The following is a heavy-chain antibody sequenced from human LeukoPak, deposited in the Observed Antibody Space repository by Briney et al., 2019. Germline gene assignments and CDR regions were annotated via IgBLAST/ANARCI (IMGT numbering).Heavy chain of an antibody. CDR1: GGSISSSSYY. D-gene: IGHD3-22*01. V-gene: IGHV4-39*01. CDR2: IYYSGST. Sequence: ETLSLTCTVSGGSISSSSYYWGWIRQPPGKGLEWIGSIYYSGSTYYNPSLRSRVTISVDTSKNQFSLKLSSVTAADTAVYYCASPLHYYDSSGYYSTFDYWGQGTLVTVSS. CDR3: ASPLHYYDSSGYYSTFDY. J-gene: IGHJ4*02.